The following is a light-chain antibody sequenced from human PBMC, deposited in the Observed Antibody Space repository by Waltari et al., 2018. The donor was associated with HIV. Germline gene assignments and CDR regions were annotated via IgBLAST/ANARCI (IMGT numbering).Light chain of an antibody. J-gene: IGLJ3*02. CDR2: YGR. Sequence: SYVLTQPPSVSVAPNQTATVACIGEKIGLSDVHWYRQRSGQAPEVVMHYGRGRAAGVPGGIIGSNAGDMATLTIASAEAGDEAVYYCQVWGATDDWVFGGGTKLTVL. V-gene: IGLV3-21*01. CDR3: QVWGATDDWV. CDR1: KIGLSD.